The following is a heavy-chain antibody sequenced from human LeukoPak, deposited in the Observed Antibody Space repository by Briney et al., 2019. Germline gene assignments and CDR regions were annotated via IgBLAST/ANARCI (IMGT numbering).Heavy chain of an antibody. Sequence: PGGSLRLSCAASGFTFSSYAMHWVRQAPGKGLEWVALISYDGTNKFYEDSVKGRFTISRDNAKNSLYLQMNSLRAEDTALYYCAKDYCGGDCYSGWYFDLWGRGTLVTVSS. CDR2: ISYDGTNK. CDR3: AKDYCGGDCYSGWYFDL. CDR1: GFTFSSYA. V-gene: IGHV3-30*01. D-gene: IGHD2-21*02. J-gene: IGHJ2*01.